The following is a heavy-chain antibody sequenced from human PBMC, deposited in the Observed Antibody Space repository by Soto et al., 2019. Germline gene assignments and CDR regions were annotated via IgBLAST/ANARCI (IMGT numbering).Heavy chain of an antibody. CDR3: ARHSSSWYEVEYFQH. CDR2: IYWDNSK. Sequence: SGPTLVNPTQTLTLTCTFSGFSLSTSGVGVGWIRQPPGKALEWLALIYWDNSKRYSPSLKSRLTITEDTSKNQVVLTMTNMDPVDTATYYCARHSSSWYEVEYFQHWGQGTLVTVSS. D-gene: IGHD6-13*01. V-gene: IGHV2-5*02. J-gene: IGHJ1*01. CDR1: GFSLSTSGVG.